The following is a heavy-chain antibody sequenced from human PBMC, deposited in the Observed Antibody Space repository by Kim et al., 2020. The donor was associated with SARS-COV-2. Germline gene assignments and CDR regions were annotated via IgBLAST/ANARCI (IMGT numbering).Heavy chain of an antibody. J-gene: IGHJ4*02. D-gene: IGHD5-12*01. Sequence: DPSLQRRVTISKGPSKNQFSLKLSSVTAAATAVYYCAREGRGGYGFFDYWGQGTLVTVSS. CDR3: AREGRGGYGFFDY. V-gene: IGHV4-30-2*05.